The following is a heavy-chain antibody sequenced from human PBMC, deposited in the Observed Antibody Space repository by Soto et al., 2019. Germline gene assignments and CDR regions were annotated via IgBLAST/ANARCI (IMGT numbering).Heavy chain of an antibody. CDR2: IIPLPGIA. Sequence: QVQLVQSGAEVKKPGSSVKVSCKASGGTFNTHTLTWVRQAPGQGLEWMGRIIPLPGIANYAQQFQGRVTITADKSTSTVYMEVSSLRSEDTAVYYCARDKGARSVMVGHDAFDIWGQGTMVSVSS. CDR1: GGTFNTHT. V-gene: IGHV1-69*08. CDR3: ARDKGARSVMVGHDAFDI. J-gene: IGHJ3*02. D-gene: IGHD2-15*01.